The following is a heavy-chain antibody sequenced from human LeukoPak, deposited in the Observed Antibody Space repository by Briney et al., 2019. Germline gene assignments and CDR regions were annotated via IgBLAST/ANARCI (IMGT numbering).Heavy chain of an antibody. CDR1: GGTFSSYA. CDR2: IIPIFGTA. D-gene: IGHD2-2*01. CDR3: ARGWSGPAALFDAFDI. Sequence: ASVKVSCKASGGTFSSYAISWVRQVPGQGLEWMGGIIPIFGTANYAQKFQGRVTITTDESTSTAYMELSSLRSEDTAVYYCARGWSGPAALFDAFDIWGQGTMVTVSS. V-gene: IGHV1-69*05. J-gene: IGHJ3*02.